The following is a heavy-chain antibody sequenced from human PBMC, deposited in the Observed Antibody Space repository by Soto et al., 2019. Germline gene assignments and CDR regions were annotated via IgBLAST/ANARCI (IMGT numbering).Heavy chain of an antibody. V-gene: IGHV3-33*01. CDR2: IWDDGSNK. CDR3: ARGNFYEPSAYFSSYYFDS. CDR1: GFTFSNYV. D-gene: IGHD3-22*01. Sequence: QVQLVESGGRVVQPGRSLRLSCGMSGFTFSNYVMNWVRQAPGRGLEWVALIWDDGSNKYYTDSVQGRFSISRDNSKGTLYLKMDRLRAEDTAVYYGARGNFYEPSAYFSSYYFDSWGQGTLVTVST. J-gene: IGHJ4*02.